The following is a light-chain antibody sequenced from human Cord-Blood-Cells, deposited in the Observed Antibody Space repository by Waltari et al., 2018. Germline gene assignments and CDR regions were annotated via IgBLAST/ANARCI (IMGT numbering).Light chain of an antibody. Sequence: EIVMTQSPATLSVSPWERATLSCRASPSVSSNLAWYQQKPGQAPRLLIYGASTRATGIPARLSGSGSGTEFTLTISSLQSEDFAVYYCQQYNNWPPLTFGGGTKVEIK. CDR1: PSVSSN. CDR2: GAS. CDR3: QQYNNWPPLT. V-gene: IGKV3-15*01. J-gene: IGKJ4*01.